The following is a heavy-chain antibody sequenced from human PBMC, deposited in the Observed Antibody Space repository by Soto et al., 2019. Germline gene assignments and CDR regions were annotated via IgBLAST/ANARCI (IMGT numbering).Heavy chain of an antibody. V-gene: IGHV3-49*03. J-gene: IGHJ3*02. CDR1: GFTFGDYA. Sequence: EVQLVESGGGLVQPGRSLRLSCTASGFTFGDYAMSWFRQAPGKGLEWVGFIRSKAYGGTTEYAASVKGRFTISRDDSKSIAYLQMNSLKTEDTAVYYCSRVRGRQGHSSGWYPDVFDIWGQGTMVTVSS. D-gene: IGHD6-19*01. CDR2: IRSKAYGGTT. CDR3: SRVRGRQGHSSGWYPDVFDI.